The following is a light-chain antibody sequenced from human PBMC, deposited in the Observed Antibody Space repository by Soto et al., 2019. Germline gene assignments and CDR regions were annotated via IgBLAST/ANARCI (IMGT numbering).Light chain of an antibody. Sequence: QSVLTQPPSASGAPGQRVTISCSGSSSNIGSNAVNWYQQLPGTAPTLLIYSNNQRPSGVPDRFSGSKSGTSASLAVNGLQSEYEADYYCAAWDDSLNGPLFGGGTKVTVL. CDR3: AAWDDSLNGPL. J-gene: IGLJ3*02. CDR2: SNN. CDR1: SSNIGSNA. V-gene: IGLV1-44*01.